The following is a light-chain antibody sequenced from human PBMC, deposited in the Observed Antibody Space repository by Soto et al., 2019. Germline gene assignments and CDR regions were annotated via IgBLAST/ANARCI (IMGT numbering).Light chain of an antibody. CDR3: CSYAGSRTYV. Sequence: QSVLTQPASVSGSPGQSITISCTATTSDVGGFDSVSWYQQHPGTAPRVIIYEVSNRPSGVSYRFSGSKSANTASLTISGLQTEDEADYYCCSYAGSRTYVFGPGTKVTVL. J-gene: IGLJ1*01. V-gene: IGLV2-14*01. CDR2: EVS. CDR1: TSDVGGFDS.